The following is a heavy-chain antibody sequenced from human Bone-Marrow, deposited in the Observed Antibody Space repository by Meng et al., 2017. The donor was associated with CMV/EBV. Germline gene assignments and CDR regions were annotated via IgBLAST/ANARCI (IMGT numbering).Heavy chain of an antibody. CDR1: GDSVSSNSVT. Sequence: SCAIFGDSVSSNSVTWNWIRQSPSRGLEWLGRTYYRSKWYNDYAVSVKSRITINPDTSKNQFSLQLNSVTPEDTAVYYCARTADYYYYGMDVWGQGTTVTVSS. J-gene: IGHJ6*02. CDR3: ARTADYYYYGMDV. V-gene: IGHV6-1*01. CDR2: TYYRSKWYN.